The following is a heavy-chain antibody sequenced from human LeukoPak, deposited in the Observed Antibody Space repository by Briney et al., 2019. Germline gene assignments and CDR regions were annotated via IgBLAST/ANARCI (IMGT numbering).Heavy chain of an antibody. CDR3: ARVNYYDSRGASYYFDY. D-gene: IGHD3-22*01. Sequence: LRLSCAASGFTFSSYSMNWVRQPPGKGLEWIGYIYYSGSTYYNPSLKSRVTILVDTSKNQFSLRLSSVTAADTAVYYCARVNYYDSRGASYYFDYWGQRTLVTVSS. V-gene: IGHV4-30-4*08. CDR2: IYYSGST. J-gene: IGHJ4*02. CDR1: GFTFSSYS.